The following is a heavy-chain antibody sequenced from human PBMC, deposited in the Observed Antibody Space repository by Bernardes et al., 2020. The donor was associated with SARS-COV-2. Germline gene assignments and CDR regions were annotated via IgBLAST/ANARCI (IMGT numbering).Heavy chain of an antibody. D-gene: IGHD3-9*01. V-gene: IGHV1-2*02. CDR3: GGGRLAIDS. CDR1: GYIFSGYY. CDR2: INPNSGGT. Sequence: ASVKVSCKASGYIFSGYYIHWVRQAPGEGLEWMGWINPNSGGTNLAQKFQGRVTMTRDTSITTGYMELTRLKSDDTAVYYCGGGRLAIDSWGQGTPVTVAS. J-gene: IGHJ4*02.